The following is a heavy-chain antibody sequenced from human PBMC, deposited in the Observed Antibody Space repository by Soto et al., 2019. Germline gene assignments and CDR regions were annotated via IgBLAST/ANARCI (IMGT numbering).Heavy chain of an antibody. CDR1: GFTFSSYA. CDR3: AKTHYFDSSGYYYGFDY. J-gene: IGHJ4*02. V-gene: IGHV3-23*01. Sequence: GGSLRLSCAASGFTFSSYAMSWVRQAPGKGLEWVSAISGSGGSTYYADSVKGRFTISRDNSKNTLYLQMNSLRAEDTAVYYCAKTHYFDSSGYYYGFDYWGQGTLVTVSS. D-gene: IGHD3-22*01. CDR2: ISGSGGST.